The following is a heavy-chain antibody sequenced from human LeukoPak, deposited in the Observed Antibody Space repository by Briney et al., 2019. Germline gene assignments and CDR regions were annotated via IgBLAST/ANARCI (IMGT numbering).Heavy chain of an antibody. CDR1: GGSFSGYY. V-gene: IGHV4-34*01. Sequence: SETLSLTCAVYGGSFSGYYWSWIRQPPGKGLEWIGEINHSGSTNYNPSLKSRVTISVDTSKNQFSLKLSSVTAADTAVYYCASDMGYYFDYWGQGTLVTVSS. J-gene: IGHJ4*02. CDR3: ASDMGYYFDY. D-gene: IGHD3-9*01. CDR2: INHSGST.